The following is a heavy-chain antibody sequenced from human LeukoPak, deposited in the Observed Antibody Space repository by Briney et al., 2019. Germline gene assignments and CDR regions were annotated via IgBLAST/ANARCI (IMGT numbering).Heavy chain of an antibody. D-gene: IGHD6-19*01. CDR2: IWYDGSNK. CDR1: GFTFSSYG. J-gene: IGHJ4*02. Sequence: PGRSLRLSCAASGFTFSSYGMHWVRQAPGKGLEWVAVIWYDGSNKYYADSVKGRFTISRDNSKNTLYLQMNSLRAEDTAVYYCARDSNGFVVAGTDYWGQGTLVTVSS. V-gene: IGHV3-33*01. CDR3: ARDSNGFVVAGTDY.